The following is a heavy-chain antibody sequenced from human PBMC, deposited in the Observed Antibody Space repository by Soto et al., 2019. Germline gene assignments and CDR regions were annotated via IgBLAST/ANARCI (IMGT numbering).Heavy chain of an antibody. V-gene: IGHV1-18*01. CDR1: GYTFTSYG. CDR3: ARSGPSITGTTRAYKYYYYYYMDV. D-gene: IGHD1-7*01. Sequence: ASVKVSCKASGYTFTSYGISWVRQAPGQGLEWMGWISAYNGNTNYAQKLQGRVTMTTDTSTSTAYMELRSLRSDDTAVYYCARSGPSITGTTRAYKYYYYYYMDVWGKGTTVTVS. J-gene: IGHJ6*03. CDR2: ISAYNGNT.